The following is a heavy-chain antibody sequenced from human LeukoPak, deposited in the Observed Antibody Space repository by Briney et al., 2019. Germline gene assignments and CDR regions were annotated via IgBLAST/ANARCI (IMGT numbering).Heavy chain of an antibody. CDR2: IYDSGST. Sequence: SETLSLACTVSDGSISSYYWSWIRQPPGKGLEWIGHIYDSGSTNYNPSLKSRVTISVDTSKNQFSLKLSSVTAADTAVYYCAREFSWSGFFDYWGQGTLVTVSS. V-gene: IGHV4-59*01. CDR3: AREFSWSGFFDY. D-gene: IGHD3-3*01. J-gene: IGHJ4*02. CDR1: DGSISSYY.